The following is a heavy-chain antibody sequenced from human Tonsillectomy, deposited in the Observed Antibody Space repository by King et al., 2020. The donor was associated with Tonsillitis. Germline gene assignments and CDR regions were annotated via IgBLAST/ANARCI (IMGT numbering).Heavy chain of an antibody. D-gene: IGHD2-15*01. J-gene: IGHJ5*02. CDR3: VRDLGTLTHSILGS. Sequence: VQLVESGVEVKKPGASVSVSCKASGYTFTDYGISWVRQAPGQGLEWMGWISAYNGNTDYAQKFQGRVTMTTDTSTTTAYMELRSLSSDDTAIYYCVRDLGTLTHSILGSWGQGTLVTVSS. CDR2: ISAYNGNT. V-gene: IGHV1-18*04. CDR1: GYTFTDYG.